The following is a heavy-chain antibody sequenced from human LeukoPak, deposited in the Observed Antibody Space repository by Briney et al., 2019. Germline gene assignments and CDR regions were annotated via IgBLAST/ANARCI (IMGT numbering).Heavy chain of an antibody. J-gene: IGHJ4*02. CDR1: GFTFSSFG. CDR3: SIDTYYYGSSGYYGTFDY. CDR2: IRYDGNNE. Sequence: GGSLRLSCAASGFTFSSFGMHWVRQAPGKGLEWVAFIRYDGNNEYHADSVKGRFTISRDNSKSTLYLQMNSLRAEDPAVYYCSIDTYYYGSSGYYGTFDYWGQGTLDTVSS. D-gene: IGHD3-22*01. V-gene: IGHV3-30*02.